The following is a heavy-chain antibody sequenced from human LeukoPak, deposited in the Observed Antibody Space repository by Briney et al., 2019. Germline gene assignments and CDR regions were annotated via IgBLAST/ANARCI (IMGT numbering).Heavy chain of an antibody. Sequence: GSLRFSCAASGFTFSSYSMNWVRQAPGKGLEWVSSISSSSSYIYYADSVKGRFTISRDNAKNSLYLQMNSLRAEDTALYYCAKVLSAYCSGGSCYSHAFDIWGQGTMVTVSS. J-gene: IGHJ3*02. CDR1: GFTFSSYS. D-gene: IGHD2-15*01. V-gene: IGHV3-21*04. CDR2: ISSSSSYI. CDR3: AKVLSAYCSGGSCYSHAFDI.